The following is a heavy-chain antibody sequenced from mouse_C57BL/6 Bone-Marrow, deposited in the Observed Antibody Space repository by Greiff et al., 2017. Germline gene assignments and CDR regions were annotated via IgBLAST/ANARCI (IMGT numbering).Heavy chain of an antibody. CDR2: ISSGGSYT. CDR1: GFTFSSYG. D-gene: IGHD2-10*01. V-gene: IGHV5-6*01. J-gene: IGHJ2*01. CDR3: ARPLHFDY. Sequence: EVQVVESGGDLVKPGGSLKLSCAASGFTFSSYGMSWVRQTPDKRLEWVATISSGGSYTYYPDSVKGRFTISRDNAKNTLYLQMSSLKSEDTAMYYCARPLHFDYWGQGTTLTVSS.